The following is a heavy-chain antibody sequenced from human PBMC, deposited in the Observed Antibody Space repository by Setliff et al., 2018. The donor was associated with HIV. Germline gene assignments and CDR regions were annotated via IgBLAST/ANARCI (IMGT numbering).Heavy chain of an antibody. V-gene: IGHV1-8*01. CDR1: GHTFTNVD. D-gene: IGHD3-16*02. Sequence: ASVKVSCKASGHTFTNVDIHWLRRATGQGLEWMGWMNPNTGVSGYALKFQARVTMTADTSTDTAYMALSSLTSEDTAVYYCATDPGRRITFGGVIVNPDYWGQGTPVTVSS. CDR2: MNPNTGVS. J-gene: IGHJ4*02. CDR3: ATDPGRRITFGGVIVNPDY.